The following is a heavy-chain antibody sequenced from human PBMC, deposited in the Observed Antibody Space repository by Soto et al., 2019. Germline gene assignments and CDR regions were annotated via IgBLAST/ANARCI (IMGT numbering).Heavy chain of an antibody. CDR3: ARGRGAAADYFDL. Sequence: QVQLVESGGGLVKPGGSLRLSCAVSGFTFSDYCMTWIRQAPGKGLEWVSYISSSTSHTNYADSVKGRFTISRDNAKNSLFLQMNSLRAEDTAVYYCARGRGAAADYFDLWGQGTLVTVSS. CDR1: GFTFSDYC. V-gene: IGHV3-11*05. D-gene: IGHD6-13*01. CDR2: ISSSTSHT. J-gene: IGHJ4*02.